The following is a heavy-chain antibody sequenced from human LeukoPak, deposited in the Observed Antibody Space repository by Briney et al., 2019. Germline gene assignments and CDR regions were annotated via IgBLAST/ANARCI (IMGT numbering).Heavy chain of an antibody. CDR3: GKDADLGY. CDR2: IFPGDSDT. V-gene: IGHV5-51*01. Sequence: GESLKISCKASGYTFTNYWIHWVRQMPGKGLEWMGIIFPGDSDTRYSPSFQGQVTISVDKSISTAYLQWSSLKASDTAMYYCGKDADLGYWGQGTLVTVSS. CDR1: GYTFTNYW. D-gene: IGHD4-17*01. J-gene: IGHJ4*02.